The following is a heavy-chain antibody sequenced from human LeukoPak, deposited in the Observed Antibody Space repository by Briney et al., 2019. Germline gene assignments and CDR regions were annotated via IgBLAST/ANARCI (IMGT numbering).Heavy chain of an antibody. J-gene: IGHJ6*02. D-gene: IGHD3-10*01. CDR1: GGTFSSYA. CDR3: ARRGYYGSGSPYYYYGMDV. V-gene: IGHV1-69*04. CDR2: IIPILGIA. Sequence: SVKVSCKASGGTFSSYAISWVRQAPGQGLEWMGRIIPILGIANYAQKFQGRVTITADKSTSTAYMELSSLRSEDTAVYYCARRGYYGSGSPYYYYGMDVWGQGTTVTVSS.